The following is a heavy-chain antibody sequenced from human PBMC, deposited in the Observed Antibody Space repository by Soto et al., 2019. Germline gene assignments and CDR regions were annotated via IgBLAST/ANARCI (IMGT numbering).Heavy chain of an antibody. CDR3: ARGGQDFWSGPFDY. Sequence: SETLSLTCTVSGDSISNYFCNWIRQPAGKGLEWIGRIDNSGSTSYNPSLKSRITMSADTSRNQFSLKLNSVTAADTAVNYCARGGQDFWSGPFDYWGQGALATV. D-gene: IGHD3-3*01. V-gene: IGHV4-4*07. CDR1: GDSISNYF. CDR2: IDNSGST. J-gene: IGHJ4*02.